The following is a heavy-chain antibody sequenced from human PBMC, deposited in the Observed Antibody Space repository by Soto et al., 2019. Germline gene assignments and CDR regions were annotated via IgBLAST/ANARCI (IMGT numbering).Heavy chain of an antibody. V-gene: IGHV3-30*18. J-gene: IGHJ4*02. CDR1: GFTFSSYG. CDR3: AKMGGNDSRGSKGY. D-gene: IGHD3-22*01. CDR2: ISYDGSNK. Sequence: QVQLVESGGGVVQTGRSLRLSCAASGFTFSSYGMHWVRQAPGKGLEWVAVISYDGSNKYYADSVKGRFTISRDNSKNTLYLQMNSLRAEDTAVYYCAKMGGNDSRGSKGYWGQGTLVTVSS.